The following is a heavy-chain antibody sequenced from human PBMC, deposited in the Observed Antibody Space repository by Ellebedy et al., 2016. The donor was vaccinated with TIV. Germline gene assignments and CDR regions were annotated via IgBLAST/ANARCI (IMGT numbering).Heavy chain of an antibody. Sequence: PGGSLRLSCAASGSTFSDYYMSWIRQAPGKGLEWVSDISSSGSTIYYADSVKGRFTISRDKAKNSLYLQMNSLRADDTAVYYCARDAENIAVTDYFEYWGQGTLVTVSS. V-gene: IGHV3-11*01. CDR1: GSTFSDYY. CDR3: ARDAENIAVTDYFEY. D-gene: IGHD6-19*01. J-gene: IGHJ4*02. CDR2: ISSSGSTI.